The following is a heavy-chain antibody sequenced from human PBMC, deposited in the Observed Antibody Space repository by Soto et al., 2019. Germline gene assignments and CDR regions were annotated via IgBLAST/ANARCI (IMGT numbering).Heavy chain of an antibody. V-gene: IGHV3-33*01. CDR3: ARRQISPHTRGAATARGGMDV. CDR1: GFTLNNYG. Sequence: PGGSLRLSCAASGFTLNNYGMHWYSQAPGKGLEWVAIIWNDGSNSFYANSVRGRFTISRDNSKNTLYLQMSSLRVEDTAIYYCARRQISPHTRGAATARGGMDVWGQGTTVTVSS. CDR2: IWNDGSNS. J-gene: IGHJ6*02. D-gene: IGHD6-25*01.